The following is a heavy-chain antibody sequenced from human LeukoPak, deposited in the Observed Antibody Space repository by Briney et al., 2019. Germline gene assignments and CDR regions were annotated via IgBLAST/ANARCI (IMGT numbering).Heavy chain of an antibody. V-gene: IGHV3-43*02. Sequence: GGSLRLSCAASGFTFDDYAMHCVRRVPGKGLECVSLTSGDGYTTYYADPVKGRFTISRENSKNCLYLQMNSLRTENTALYYCAKGGDDIWYYFDYWGQGTLVTVSS. CDR2: TSGDGYTT. CDR1: GFTFDDYA. J-gene: IGHJ4*02. D-gene: IGHD3-9*01. CDR3: AKGGDDIWYYFDY.